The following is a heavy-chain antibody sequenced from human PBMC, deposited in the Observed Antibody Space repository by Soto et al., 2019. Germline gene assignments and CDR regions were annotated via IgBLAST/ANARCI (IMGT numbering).Heavy chain of an antibody. D-gene: IGHD6-6*01. J-gene: IGHJ6*03. Sequence: SQKISSKGSGYSFTSYWIGWVRQKPGKGLEWMGIIYPGDSDTRYSPSFQGQVTISADKSISTAYLQWSSLKASDTAMYYCARSKQLGVRLGRDYYYYYMDVWGKGTTVTVSS. CDR2: IYPGDSDT. V-gene: IGHV5-51*01. CDR1: GYSFTSYW. CDR3: ARSKQLGVRLGRDYYYYYMDV.